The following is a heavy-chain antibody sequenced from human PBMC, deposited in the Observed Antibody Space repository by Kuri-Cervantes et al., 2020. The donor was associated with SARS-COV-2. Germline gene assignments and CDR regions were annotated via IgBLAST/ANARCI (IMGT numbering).Heavy chain of an antibody. Sequence: ASVKVSCKVSGYTLTELSMHWVRQAPGKGLEWMGGFDPEDGETIYAQKLQGRVTMTTDTSTSTAYMELRSLRSDDTAVYYCARDRPNWGVDYWGQGTLVTVSS. D-gene: IGHD7-27*01. CDR1: GYTLTELS. J-gene: IGHJ4*02. CDR3: ARDRPNWGVDY. CDR2: FDPEDGET. V-gene: IGHV1-24*01.